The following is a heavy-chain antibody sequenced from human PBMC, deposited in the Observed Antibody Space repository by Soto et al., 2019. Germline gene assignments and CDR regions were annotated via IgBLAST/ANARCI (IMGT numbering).Heavy chain of an antibody. V-gene: IGHV3-30-3*01. CDR2: ISYDGGNQ. Sequence: LRLSCEASGFTFSSYPMHWVRQAPGKGLEWVTVISYDGGNQYYADSVKGRFTISRDNSKDTLYLQMHSLRSDDTAVYFCARGPITQTSFIDHWGQGTLVTV. CDR3: ARGPITQTSFIDH. D-gene: IGHD1-20*01. J-gene: IGHJ4*02. CDR1: GFTFSSYP.